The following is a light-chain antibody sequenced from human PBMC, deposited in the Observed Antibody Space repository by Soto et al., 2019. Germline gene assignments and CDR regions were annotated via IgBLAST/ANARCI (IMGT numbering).Light chain of an antibody. V-gene: IGKV1-39*01. CDR3: QQSDSYPYT. Sequence: DIQMTQSPSSLSVSVGDRVTITCRASQSITNYLNWYQQKPGKAPKLLVYAASSLQSGVPSRFSGNGSGTDFTLTISSLQPEDFATYYCQQSDSYPYTFGQRTKLEIK. J-gene: IGKJ2*01. CDR2: AAS. CDR1: QSITNY.